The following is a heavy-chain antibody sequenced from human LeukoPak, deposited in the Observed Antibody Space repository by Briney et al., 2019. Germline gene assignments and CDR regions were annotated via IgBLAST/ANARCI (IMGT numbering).Heavy chain of an antibody. CDR2: INPNSGGT. CDR3: ARGESKRWLQLPPFDY. Sequence: SVKVSCKASGYTFTGYYMHWVRQAPGQGLEWMGWINPNSGGTNYAQKFQGRVTMTRDTSISTAFMELSRLRSDDTAVYYCARGESKRWLQLPPFDYWGQGTLVTVSS. V-gene: IGHV1-2*02. D-gene: IGHD5-24*01. J-gene: IGHJ4*02. CDR1: GYTFTGYY.